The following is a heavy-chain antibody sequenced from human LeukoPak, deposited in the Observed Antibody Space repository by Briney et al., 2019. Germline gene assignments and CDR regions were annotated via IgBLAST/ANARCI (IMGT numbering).Heavy chain of an antibody. V-gene: IGHV3-23*01. CDR1: GFTFSSYA. J-gene: IGHJ4*02. D-gene: IGHD3-3*01. CDR2: ISGSGGST. Sequence: GGSLRLSCAASGFTFSSYAMSWVREAPGKGLEWVSAISGSGGSTYYADSVKGRFTISRDNSKNTLYLQMNSLRAEDTAVYYWATNYYDFWSGYKDWGQGTLVTVSS. CDR3: ATNYYDFWSGYKD.